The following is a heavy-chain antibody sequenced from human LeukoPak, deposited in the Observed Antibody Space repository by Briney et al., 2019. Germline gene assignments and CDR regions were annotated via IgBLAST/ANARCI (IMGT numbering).Heavy chain of an antibody. CDR1: GFTFSSYA. V-gene: IGHV3-23*01. CDR2: ISGSGGST. Sequence: GGSLRLSCAASGFTFSSYAMSWVRQAPGKGLEWVSAISGSGGSTYYADSVKGRFTISRDNSKNTLYLQMNSLRAEDTAVYYCARVPTDYYDSSGYYYAHDYWDQGTLVTVSS. D-gene: IGHD3-22*01. J-gene: IGHJ4*02. CDR3: ARVPTDYYDSSGYYYAHDY.